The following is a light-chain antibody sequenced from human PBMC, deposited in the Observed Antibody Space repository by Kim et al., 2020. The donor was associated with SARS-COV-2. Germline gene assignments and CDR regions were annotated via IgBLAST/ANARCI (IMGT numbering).Light chain of an antibody. CDR3: QVWHSDSDHRV. Sequence: QGKSSTITCGGDKIGSKTVQWYQHTPGQAPVLVIYYDNARPSAIPERFAGSNSGNPATLTISRVEVGDEADYYCQVWHSDSDHRVFGGGTQLTVL. V-gene: IGLV3-21*04. J-gene: IGLJ2*01. CDR1: KIGSKT. CDR2: YDN.